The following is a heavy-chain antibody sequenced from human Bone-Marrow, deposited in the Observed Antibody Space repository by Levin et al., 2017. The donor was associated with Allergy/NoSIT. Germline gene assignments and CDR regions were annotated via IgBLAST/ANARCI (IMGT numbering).Heavy chain of an antibody. V-gene: IGHV5-51*01. CDR2: IYPDDSDT. D-gene: IGHD6-19*01. Sequence: GESLKISCEGSGYTFTNYWIAWVRQMPGKGLEWMGIIYPDDSDTRYNPSFQGQVTISADKSIRTTYLQWSSLKASDTAMYYCARPGEGAVAGTNSVQHWGQGTLVTVSS. J-gene: IGHJ1*01. CDR1: GYTFTNYW. CDR3: ARPGEGAVAGTNSVQH.